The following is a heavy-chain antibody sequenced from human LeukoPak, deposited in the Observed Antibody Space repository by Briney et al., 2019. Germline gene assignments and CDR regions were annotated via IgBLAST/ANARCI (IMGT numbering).Heavy chain of an antibody. CDR1: GFTFSTYG. CDR2: ISYDGSNK. Sequence: PGSSLRLSCAASGFTFSTYGMHWVRQAPGKGLEWVAVISYDGSNKYYADSVKGRFTISRDNSKNTLYLQMNSLRAEDTAVYYCAKNGDSSGYYSVEYWGQGTLGTVSS. V-gene: IGHV3-30*18. CDR3: AKNGDSSGYYSVEY. J-gene: IGHJ4*02. D-gene: IGHD3-22*01.